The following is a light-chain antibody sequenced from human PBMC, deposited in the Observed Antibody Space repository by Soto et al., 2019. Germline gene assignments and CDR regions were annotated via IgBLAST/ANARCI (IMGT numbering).Light chain of an antibody. CDR1: QSISSW. V-gene: IGKV1-5*03. J-gene: IGKJ2*01. Sequence: DIQMTQSPSTLSASVGDRVTITCRASQSISSWLAWYQQKPGKAPKLLIYKASSLESGVPSRFSGSGSGTEFTLTISSLQPDDFANYYCQPYNSYSRTFGQGTKLEIK. CDR2: KAS. CDR3: QPYNSYSRT.